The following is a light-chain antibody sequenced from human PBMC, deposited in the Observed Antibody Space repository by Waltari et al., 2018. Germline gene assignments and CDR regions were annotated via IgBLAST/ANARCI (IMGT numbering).Light chain of an antibody. Sequence: DIQMIQSPSSLSASVGDRVTITCRASQSISDYLNWYKQKPGKAPKLLIYGSSSLQSGVPSTFSGSGSGTDFTLTISSLQPEDFATYYCQQSYSSPKTFGQGTKVEVK. V-gene: IGKV1-39*01. CDR2: GSS. J-gene: IGKJ1*01. CDR3: QQSYSSPKT. CDR1: QSISDY.